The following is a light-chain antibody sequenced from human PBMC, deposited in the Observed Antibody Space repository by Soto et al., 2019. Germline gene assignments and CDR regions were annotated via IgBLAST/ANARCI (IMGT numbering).Light chain of an antibody. Sequence: QSVLTQPASVSGSPGQSITISCTGTTSDVGRYNTVSWYQQHPGKAPKLIIYEGNKRPSGVSNRFSGSKSGNTDSLTISGLQAEDEADYHCCSYAGSSTGVFGTGTKLTVL. CDR3: CSYAGSSTGV. CDR2: EGN. CDR1: TSDVGRYNT. J-gene: IGLJ1*01. V-gene: IGLV2-23*01.